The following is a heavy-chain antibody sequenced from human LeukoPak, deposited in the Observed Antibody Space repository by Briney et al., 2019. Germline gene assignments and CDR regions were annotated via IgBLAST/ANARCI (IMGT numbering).Heavy chain of an antibody. Sequence: GASVKVSCKASGYTFTGYSIHWVRQAPGQGLEWMGWINPNSGGTNFAQKFQGRVVMTRDTSISTAYMELSRLTSDDTAVYYCARDIYCGGDCYSLYYFDYWGQGTLVTVSS. V-gene: IGHV1-2*02. J-gene: IGHJ4*02. CDR2: INPNSGGT. CDR3: ARDIYCGGDCYSLYYFDY. CDR1: GYTFTGYS. D-gene: IGHD2-21*02.